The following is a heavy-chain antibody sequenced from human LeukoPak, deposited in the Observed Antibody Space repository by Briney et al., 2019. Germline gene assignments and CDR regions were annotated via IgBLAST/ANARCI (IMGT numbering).Heavy chain of an antibody. CDR3: ARGGWSWDY. D-gene: IGHD3-3*01. J-gene: IGHJ4*02. CDR2: INHSGST. CDR1: GGSFSGYY. Sequence: SETLSLTCAVYGGSFSGYYWSWIRQPPGKGLEWIGEINHSGSTNYNPSLKSRVTISVDTSKNQFSLKLSSVTVADTAVYYCARGGWSWDYWGQGTLVTVSS. V-gene: IGHV4-34*01.